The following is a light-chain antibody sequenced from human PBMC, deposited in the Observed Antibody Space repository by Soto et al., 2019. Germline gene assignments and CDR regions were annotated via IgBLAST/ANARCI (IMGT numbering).Light chain of an antibody. V-gene: IGKV3-20*01. J-gene: IGKJ1*01. CDR2: ATS. CDR1: QSVSSDY. CDR3: QQYNTSPWT. Sequence: DIVLTQSPGTLSLSPGERATLSCRASQSVSSDYLAWYQQKPGRAPRLLIYATSSGATGIPDRFSGSGSGTDFTLTISRLEPEDFAVYFCQQYNTSPWTCGQGTTVEIK.